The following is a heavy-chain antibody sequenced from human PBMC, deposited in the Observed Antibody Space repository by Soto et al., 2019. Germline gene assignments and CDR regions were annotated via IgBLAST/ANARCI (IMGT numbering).Heavy chain of an antibody. CDR1: GGSISSYY. CDR3: ARGAPVDLDY. J-gene: IGHJ4*02. CDR2: IYYSGST. Sequence: SETLSLTCTVSGGSISSYYWSWIRQPPGKGLEWIGYIYYSGSTNYNPSLKSRVVMSVDTSKNQFSLKLSSVTATDTAVYYCARGAPVDLDYWGQGTLVTVSS. V-gene: IGHV4-59*12.